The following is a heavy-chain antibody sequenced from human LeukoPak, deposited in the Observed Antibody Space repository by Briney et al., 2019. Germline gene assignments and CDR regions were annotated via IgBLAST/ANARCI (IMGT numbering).Heavy chain of an antibody. CDR2: IYYSGST. V-gene: IGHV4-59*01. D-gene: IGHD6-6*01. CDR1: AGSINNYY. J-gene: IGHJ6*02. Sequence: SETLSLTCTVSAGSINNYYWSWIRQPPGKGLEWIGYIYYSGSTNYNPSLKSRVTISVDSSKKQVSLNLSSVTAADTAVYYCARVAARYVGMDVWGQGTTVTVSS. CDR3: ARVAARYVGMDV.